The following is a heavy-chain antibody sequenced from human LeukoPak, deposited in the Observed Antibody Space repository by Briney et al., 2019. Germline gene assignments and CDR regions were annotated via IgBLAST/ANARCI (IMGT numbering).Heavy chain of an antibody. D-gene: IGHD6-19*01. CDR3: ARDWYSSGGSLDY. CDR1: GFTFSSYS. V-gene: IGHV3-21*01. Sequence: GGSLRLSCAASGFTFSSYSMNWVRQAPGKGLEWVSSISSSSSYIYYADSVKGRFTISRDNAKNSLCLQMNSLRAEDTAVYYCARDWYSSGGSLDYWGQGTLVTVSS. J-gene: IGHJ4*02. CDR2: ISSSSSYI.